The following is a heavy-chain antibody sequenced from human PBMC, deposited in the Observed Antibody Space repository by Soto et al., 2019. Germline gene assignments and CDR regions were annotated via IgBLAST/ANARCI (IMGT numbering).Heavy chain of an antibody. Sequence: GGSLRLSCAASGFTFSDHYMDWVRQAPGKGLEWVGRTRNKANSYTTEYAASVKGRFTISRDDSKNSLYLQMNSLKTEDTAVYYCARGSGAAYDYWGQGTLVTVS. CDR1: GFTFSDHY. CDR3: ARGSGAAYDY. D-gene: IGHD1-26*01. V-gene: IGHV3-72*01. CDR2: TRNKANSYTT. J-gene: IGHJ4*02.